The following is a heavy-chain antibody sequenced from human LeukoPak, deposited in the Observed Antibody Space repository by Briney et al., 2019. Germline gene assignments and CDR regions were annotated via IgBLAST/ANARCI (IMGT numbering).Heavy chain of an antibody. CDR2: IYYTGST. D-gene: IGHD6-19*01. CDR3: ARVGSGSFDY. J-gene: IGHJ4*02. CDR1: GGSISSSSYY. V-gene: IGHV4-39*07. Sequence: SETLSLTCIVSGGSISSSSYYWGWIRQPPGKGLEWIGSIYYTGSTYYNPSLKSRVTISVDTSKNQFSLKLNSVTAADTAVYYCARVGSGSFDYWGQGTLVTVSS.